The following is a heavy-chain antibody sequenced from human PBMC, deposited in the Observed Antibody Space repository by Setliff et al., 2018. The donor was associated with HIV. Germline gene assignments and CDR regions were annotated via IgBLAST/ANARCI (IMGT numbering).Heavy chain of an antibody. Sequence: ASVKVSCKASGYRFTMYSMNWVRQAPGQGLEWMGWINTNTGNTMYAQGFTGRSVFSLDTSVSTAFLQITSLKAEDTAVYYCARDIGSRGGAFDMWGQGTRVTVSS. D-gene: IGHD3-10*01. J-gene: IGHJ3*02. V-gene: IGHV7-4-1*02. CDR2: INTNTGNT. CDR3: ARDIGSRGGAFDM. CDR1: GYRFTMYS.